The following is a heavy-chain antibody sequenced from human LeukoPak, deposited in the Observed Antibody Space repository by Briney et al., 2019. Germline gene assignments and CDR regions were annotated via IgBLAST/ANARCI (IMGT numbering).Heavy chain of an antibody. Sequence: GGSLRLSCAASGFTFSSYGMHWGRQAPGKGLEWVAVISYDGSNKYYADSVKGRFTISRDNSKNTLNLQMNSLRAEDTAVYYCAKDRVPAATRGYGMDVWGKGTTVTVSS. CDR2: ISYDGSNK. J-gene: IGHJ6*04. V-gene: IGHV3-30*18. D-gene: IGHD2-2*01. CDR3: AKDRVPAATRGYGMDV. CDR1: GFTFSSYG.